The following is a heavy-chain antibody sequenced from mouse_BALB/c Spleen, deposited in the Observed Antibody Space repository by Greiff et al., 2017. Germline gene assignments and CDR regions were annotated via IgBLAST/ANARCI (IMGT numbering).Heavy chain of an antibody. J-gene: IGHJ2*01. Sequence: QVQLQQPGAELVKPGASVKLSCKASGYTFTSYWMHWVKQRPGQGLEWIGEINPSNGRTNYNEKFKSKATLTVDKSSSTAYMQLSSLTSEDSAVYYCARRGDGYSFDYWGQGTTLTVSS. CDR2: INPSNGRT. CDR1: GYTFTSYW. CDR3: ARRGDGYSFDY. V-gene: IGHV1S81*02. D-gene: IGHD2-3*01.